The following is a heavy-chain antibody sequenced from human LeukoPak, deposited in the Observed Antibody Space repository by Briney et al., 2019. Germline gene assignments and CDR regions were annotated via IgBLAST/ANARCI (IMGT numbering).Heavy chain of an antibody. CDR3: ARVLSRHSSGKGPDY. V-gene: IGHV1-2*02. CDR1: GYTFTGYY. Sequence: ASVKVSCKASGYTFTGYYMHWVRQAPGQGLEWMGWINPNSGGTNYAQKFQGRVTMTRDTSISTAYMELSRLRSDDTAVYYCARVLSRHSSGKGPDYWGQGTLVTVSS. CDR2: INPNSGGT. J-gene: IGHJ4*02. D-gene: IGHD3-10*01.